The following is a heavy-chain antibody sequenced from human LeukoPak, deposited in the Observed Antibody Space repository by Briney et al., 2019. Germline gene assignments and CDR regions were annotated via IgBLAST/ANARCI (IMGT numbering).Heavy chain of an antibody. CDR1: GFIFSSYG. Sequence: GGSLRLSCAASGFIFSSYGMHWVRQAPGKGLEWVAFIRYDGNKKYYADSVKGRFTISRDNSKNTLYLQMNSLRAEDTAVYYSSPAIIGYWGQGTLVTVSS. J-gene: IGHJ4*02. CDR2: IRYDGNKK. D-gene: IGHD2-21*02. CDR3: SPAIIGY. V-gene: IGHV3-30*02.